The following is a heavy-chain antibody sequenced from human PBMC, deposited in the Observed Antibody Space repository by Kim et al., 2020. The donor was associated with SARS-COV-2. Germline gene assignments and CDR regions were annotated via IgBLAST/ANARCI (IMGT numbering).Heavy chain of an antibody. J-gene: IGHJ4*02. D-gene: IGHD2-21*02. V-gene: IGHV1-46*01. Sequence: ASVKVSCKASGYTFTSNHMHWVRQAPGQGLEWMGMITPSGGSTNYAQKFQGSVTMTRDTSTSTVYMELSNLRSEDTAVYYCARDREGDWTFDYWGQGTLVTVSS. CDR1: GYTFTSNH. CDR3: ARDREGDWTFDY. CDR2: ITPSGGST.